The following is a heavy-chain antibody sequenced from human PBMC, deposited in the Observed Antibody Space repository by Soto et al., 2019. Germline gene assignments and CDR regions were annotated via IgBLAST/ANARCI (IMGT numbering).Heavy chain of an antibody. CDR2: ISGSGGST. D-gene: IGHD2-2*01. CDR1: GFTFNNYA. J-gene: IGHJ3*02. Sequence: GGSLRLSCAASGFTFNNYARSWVRKAPGKGLEWVSGISGSGGSTYYAASVKGRFTISRDNSKNTLYLQMNSLSAEDTAVYYCAKDLSPMPHDAFDIWGQGTMVTVSS. CDR3: AKDLSPMPHDAFDI. V-gene: IGHV3-23*01.